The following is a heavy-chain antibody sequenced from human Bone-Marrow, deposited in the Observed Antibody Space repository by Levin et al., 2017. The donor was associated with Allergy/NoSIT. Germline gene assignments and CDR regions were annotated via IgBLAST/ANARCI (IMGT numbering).Heavy chain of an antibody. CDR1: GFTFSNAW. D-gene: IGHD6-19*01. CDR3: TTSPEPGIAVAGRVYYYYGMDV. J-gene: IGHJ6*02. CDR2: IKSKTDGGTT. V-gene: IGHV3-15*01. Sequence: GGSLRLSCAASGFTFSNAWMSWVRQAPGKGLEWVGRIKSKTDGGTTDYAAPVKGRFTISRDDSKNTLYLQMNSLKTEDTAVYYCTTSPEPGIAVAGRVYYYYGMDVWGQGTTVTVSS.